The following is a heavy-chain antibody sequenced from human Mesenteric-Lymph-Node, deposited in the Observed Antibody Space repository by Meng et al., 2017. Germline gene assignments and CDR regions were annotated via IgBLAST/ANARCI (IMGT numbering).Heavy chain of an antibody. CDR1: GGSFSNLY. D-gene: IGHD4-11*01. Sequence: SETLSLTCAADGGSFSNLYWTWIRQPPGEGLEWIGEINHSGYTYYNPSLRSRVTISIDTSKSQVSLNVRSVTAADTAVYYCARSGKTTITYLDWGQGSLVTGSS. V-gene: IGHV4-34*01. CDR2: INHSGYT. J-gene: IGHJ4*02. CDR3: ARSGKTTITYLD.